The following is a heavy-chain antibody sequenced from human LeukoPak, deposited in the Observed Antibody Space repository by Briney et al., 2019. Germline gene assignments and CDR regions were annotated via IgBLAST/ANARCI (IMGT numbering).Heavy chain of an antibody. V-gene: IGHV3-21*01. CDR3: ARAYSSSLDY. CDR2: ITSSSYI. D-gene: IGHD4-11*01. CDR1: GFTFSSYG. J-gene: IGHJ4*02. Sequence: GGSLRLSCAASGFTFSSYGMHWVRQAPGKGLEWVSSITSSSYIYYSDSVKGRFTISRANAKNSLYLQMSSLRAEDTAVYYCARAYSSSLDYWGQGTLVTVSS.